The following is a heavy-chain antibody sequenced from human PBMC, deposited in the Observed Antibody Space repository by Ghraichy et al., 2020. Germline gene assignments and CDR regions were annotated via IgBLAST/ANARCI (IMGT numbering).Heavy chain of an antibody. V-gene: IGHV3-7*01. Sequence: GESLNISCAASGFTFSSSWMSWVRQAPGKRPEWVAQLKQDGSEEYYVDSVKGRFIISRDNAKGSLYLQMNSLRAEDTAVYYCAKRGWSPDYWGQGTLVTVSS. CDR2: LKQDGSEE. CDR1: GFTFSSSW. J-gene: IGHJ4*02. D-gene: IGHD1-26*01. CDR3: AKRGWSPDY.